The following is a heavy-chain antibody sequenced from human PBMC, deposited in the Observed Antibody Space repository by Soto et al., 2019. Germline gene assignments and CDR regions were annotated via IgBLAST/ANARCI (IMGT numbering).Heavy chain of an antibody. CDR1: GGSISRYQ. CDR3: ARIIYDSSGYYTPDAFDI. CDR2: IYSGGST. D-gene: IGHD3-22*01. V-gene: IGHV3-53*04. J-gene: IGHJ3*02. Sequence: LSVTCTVFGGSISRYQWSWVRQAPGKGLEWVSVIYSGGSTYYADSVKGRFTISRHNSKNTLYLQMNSLRAEDTAVYYCARIIYDSSGYYTPDAFDIWGQGTMVT.